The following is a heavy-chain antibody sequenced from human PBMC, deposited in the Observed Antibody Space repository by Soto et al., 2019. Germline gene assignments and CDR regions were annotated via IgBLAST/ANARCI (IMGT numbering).Heavy chain of an antibody. J-gene: IGHJ4*02. CDR3: ARHRGDSSGYSTDY. D-gene: IGHD3-22*01. V-gene: IGHV4-30-4*01. Sequence: QVQLQESGPGLVKPSQTLSLTCTVSGGSISSGDYYWSWIRQPPGKGLEWIGYIYYSGSTYYNPSLIIRVIISVDTSKIQFTLQLSSVTAVDTAVYYCARHRGDSSGYSTDYWGQGTLVNVSS. CDR1: GGSISSGDYY. CDR2: IYYSGST.